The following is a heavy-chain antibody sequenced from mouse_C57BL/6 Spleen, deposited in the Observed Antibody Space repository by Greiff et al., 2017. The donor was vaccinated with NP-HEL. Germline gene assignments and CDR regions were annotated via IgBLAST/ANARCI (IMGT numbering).Heavy chain of an antibody. CDR3: ARYGDGYWYFDV. D-gene: IGHD2-3*01. Sequence: DVMLVESGGGLVQPGGSLSLSCAASGFTFTDYYMSWVRQPPGQALEWLGFIRNKANGYTTEYSASVKGRFTISRDNSQSILYLQMNALRAEDSATYYCARYGDGYWYFDVWGTGTTVTVSS. V-gene: IGHV7-3*01. CDR2: IRNKANGYTT. CDR1: GFTFTDYY. J-gene: IGHJ1*03.